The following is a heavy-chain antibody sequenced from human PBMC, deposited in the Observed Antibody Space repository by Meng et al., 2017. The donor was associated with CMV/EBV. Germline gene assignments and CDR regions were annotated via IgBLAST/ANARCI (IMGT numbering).Heavy chain of an antibody. CDR3: AKENFKSSSVYYYYGMDV. V-gene: IGHV3-33*06. Sequence: GESLKISCAASGFTFSSYGMHWVRQAPGKGLEWVAVIWYDGSNKYYADSVKGRFTISRDNSKNTLYLQMNSLRAEDTAVYYCAKENFKSSSVYYYYGMDVWGQETTVTVSS. J-gene: IGHJ6*02. D-gene: IGHD3-10*01. CDR1: GFTFSSYG. CDR2: IWYDGSNK.